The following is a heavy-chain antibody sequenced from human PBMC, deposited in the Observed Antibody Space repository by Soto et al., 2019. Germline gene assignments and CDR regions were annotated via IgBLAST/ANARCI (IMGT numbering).Heavy chain of an antibody. V-gene: IGHV1-18*01. J-gene: IGHJ4*02. D-gene: IGHD3-10*01. CDR2: ISCNNGDA. CDR3: ARDGDGAGRHYEY. Sequence: QVQLVQTGAEVKEPGASVKVSCKASGYTFTNYGISWVRQAPGQGREWMGWISCNNGDANYVQSLRGRVTMTTDTSTSTVYRELRSLRADDTAVYCCARDGDGAGRHYEYWGQGTLVTVSS. CDR1: GYTFTNYG.